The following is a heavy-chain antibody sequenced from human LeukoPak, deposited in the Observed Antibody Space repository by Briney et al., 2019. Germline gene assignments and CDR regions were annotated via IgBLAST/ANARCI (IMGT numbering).Heavy chain of an antibody. J-gene: IGHJ4*02. CDR1: GFNFDDYG. D-gene: IGHD3-10*01. Sequence: PVGALRVSCEASGFNFDDYGMSWVRQALGKGLEWVSSIIWSGGSTRYEDSVKGRFTISRDNAKNSLYLQMNSLRAEDTALYYCARVYYFAHFDYWGQGTLVTASS. V-gene: IGHV3-20*04. CDR2: IIWSGGST. CDR3: ARVYYFAHFDY.